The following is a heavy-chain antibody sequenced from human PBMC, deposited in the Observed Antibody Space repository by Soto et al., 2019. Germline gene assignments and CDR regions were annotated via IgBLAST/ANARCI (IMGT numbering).Heavy chain of an antibody. CDR3: AKDRTITMIVVPHAVDI. CDR1: GFTFSSYA. CDR2: ISDSGGST. Sequence: EVQLLESGGGLVQPGGSLRLSCAASGFTFSSYAMSWVRQAPGKGLEWVSGISDSGGSTYYADSVKCRFTISRDNSKNTLYLERNSLRAEDTDAYYCAKDRTITMIVVPHAVDIGGQGTMVTVSS. J-gene: IGHJ3*02. V-gene: IGHV3-23*01. D-gene: IGHD3-22*01.